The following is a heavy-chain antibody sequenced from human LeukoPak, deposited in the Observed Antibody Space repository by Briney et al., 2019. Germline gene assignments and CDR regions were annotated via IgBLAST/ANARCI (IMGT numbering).Heavy chain of an antibody. CDR3: ARGLGYNYGYVFDY. CDR2: INPNSCDT. CDR1: GYTFTGYY. V-gene: IGHV1-2*06. D-gene: IGHD5-18*01. Sequence: ASVKVSCKASGYTFTGYYIHWVRQAPGQGLGWMGRINPNSCDTNYAQKFQCRVTMTRDTSISTVYMELSRLRSDDTAVFYCARGLGYNYGYVFDYWGHGTLVTVSS. J-gene: IGHJ4*01.